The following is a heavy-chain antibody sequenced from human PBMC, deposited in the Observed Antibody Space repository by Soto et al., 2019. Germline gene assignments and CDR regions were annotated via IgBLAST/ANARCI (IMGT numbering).Heavy chain of an antibody. Sequence: GASVKVSCKASGGTFSSYAISWVRQAPGQGLEWMGGIIPIFGTANYAQKFQGRVTITADESTSTAYMELSSLRSEDTAVYYCASREYGYDSSGSPSGPYYYYGMDVWGQGTTVTVSS. J-gene: IGHJ6*02. CDR3: ASREYGYDSSGSPSGPYYYYGMDV. D-gene: IGHD3-22*01. CDR1: GGTFSSYA. CDR2: IIPIFGTA. V-gene: IGHV1-69*13.